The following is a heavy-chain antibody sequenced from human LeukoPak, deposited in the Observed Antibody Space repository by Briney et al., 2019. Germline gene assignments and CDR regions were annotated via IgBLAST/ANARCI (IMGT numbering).Heavy chain of an antibody. CDR1: GFTFSSYA. J-gene: IGHJ4*02. Sequence: GGSLRLSCAASGFTFSSYAVHWVRQAPGKGLEWVAVISYDGSNKYYADSVRGRFTISRDNSKNTLYLQMNSLRAEDTAVYYCARGKKRFLEWLLRYYFDYWGQGTLVTVSS. V-gene: IGHV3-30*04. CDR2: ISYDGSNK. CDR3: ARGKKRFLEWLLRYYFDY. D-gene: IGHD3-3*01.